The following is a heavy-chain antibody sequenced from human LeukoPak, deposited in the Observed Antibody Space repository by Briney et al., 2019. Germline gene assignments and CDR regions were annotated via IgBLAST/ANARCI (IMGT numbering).Heavy chain of an antibody. D-gene: IGHD3-22*01. V-gene: IGHV4-4*07. J-gene: IGHJ4*02. Sequence: PSETLSLTCTVSGGSISSCYWSWLRQPAGKGLEWIGRIWADGAPTYRPSLKSRVTISVDTSKNQFSLRLTSVTAADTAVYYCARGRDSRGYQFMGFDSWGQGNLVTVSS. CDR1: GGSISSCY. CDR2: IWADGAP. CDR3: ARGRDSRGYQFMGFDS.